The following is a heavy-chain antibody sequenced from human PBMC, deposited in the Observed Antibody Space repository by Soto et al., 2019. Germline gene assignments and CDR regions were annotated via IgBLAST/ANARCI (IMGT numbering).Heavy chain of an antibody. CDR2: ISYDGSNK. J-gene: IGHJ3*02. Sequence: AGGSLRLSCAASGFTFSSYGMHWVRQAPGKGLEWVAVISYDGSNKYYADSVKGRFTISRDNSKNTLYLQMNSLRAEDTAVYYCAKEGGYSYGFDAFDIWGQGTMVTVSS. CDR1: GFTFSSYG. CDR3: AKEGGYSYGFDAFDI. V-gene: IGHV3-30*18. D-gene: IGHD5-18*01.